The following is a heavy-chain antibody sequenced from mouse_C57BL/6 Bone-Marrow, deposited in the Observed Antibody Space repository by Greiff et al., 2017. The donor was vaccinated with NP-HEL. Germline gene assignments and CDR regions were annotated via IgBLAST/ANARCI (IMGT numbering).Heavy chain of an antibody. J-gene: IGHJ1*03. Sequence: LVESGAELARPGASVKLSCKASGYTFTSYGISWVKQRTGQGLEWIGEIYPRSGNTYYNEKFKGKATLTADKSSSTAYMELRSLTSEDSAVYFCARSDYGNYVENWYFDVWGTGTTVTVSS. CDR2: IYPRSGNT. V-gene: IGHV1-81*01. CDR1: GYTFTSYG. CDR3: ARSDYGNYVENWYFDV. D-gene: IGHD2-1*01.